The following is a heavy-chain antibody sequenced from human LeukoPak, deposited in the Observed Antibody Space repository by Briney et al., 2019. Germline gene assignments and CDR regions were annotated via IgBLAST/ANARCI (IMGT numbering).Heavy chain of an antibody. Sequence: SETLSLTCTVSGGSISSDYWGWIRQPPGKGLEWIGYIYYSGSTNYNLSLKSRVTISVDTSKNQFSLKLSSVTAADTAVYYCARDSSIVGATGGFDYWGQGTLVTVSS. CDR2: IYYSGST. J-gene: IGHJ4*02. CDR3: ARDSSIVGATGGFDY. V-gene: IGHV4-59*12. D-gene: IGHD1-26*01. CDR1: GGSISSDY.